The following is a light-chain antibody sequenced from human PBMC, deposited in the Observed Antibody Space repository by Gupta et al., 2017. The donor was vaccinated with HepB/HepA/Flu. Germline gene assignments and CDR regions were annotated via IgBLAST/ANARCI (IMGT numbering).Light chain of an antibody. J-gene: IGKJ1*01. Sequence: IVMTQSPDSLAVSLGERAPVNCKSSQSVLYCSNNKNHLTWYQQKPGQPPKLPPYWASTRLSGVPDRFSHSQSVRDFTLTISRLHAADVAVYNFQQDDSTPRTFGQGSKVEIK. CDR3: QQDDSTPRT. V-gene: IGKV4-1*01. CDR1: QSVLYCSNNKNH. CDR2: WAS.